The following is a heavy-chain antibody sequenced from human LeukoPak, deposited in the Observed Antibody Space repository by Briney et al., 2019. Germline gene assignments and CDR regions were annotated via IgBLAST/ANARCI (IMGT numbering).Heavy chain of an antibody. CDR1: GGSISSYY. CDR3: ARHAGAFNAFDI. V-gene: IGHV4-59*08. D-gene: IGHD1-26*01. J-gene: IGHJ3*02. CDR2: IYYGGST. Sequence: SETLSLTCTVSGGSISSYYWSWIRQPPGKGLEWIGYIYYGGSTNYNPSLKSRVTISVDTSKNQFSLKLSSVTAADTAVYYCARHAGAFNAFDIWGQGTMVTVSS.